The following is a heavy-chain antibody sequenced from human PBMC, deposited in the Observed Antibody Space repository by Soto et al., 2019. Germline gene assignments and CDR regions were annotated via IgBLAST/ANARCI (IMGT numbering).Heavy chain of an antibody. CDR3: ARDHDRYSSGWYPFDY. CDR2: TYYRSKWYN. Sequence: SQTLSLTCAISGDSVSSNSAAWNWIRQSPSRGLEWLGRTYYRSKWYNDYAVSVKSRITINPDTSKNQFSLQLSSVTPEDTAVYYCARDHDRYSSGWYPFDYWGQGTLVTVSS. J-gene: IGHJ4*02. V-gene: IGHV6-1*01. CDR1: GDSVSSNSAA. D-gene: IGHD6-19*01.